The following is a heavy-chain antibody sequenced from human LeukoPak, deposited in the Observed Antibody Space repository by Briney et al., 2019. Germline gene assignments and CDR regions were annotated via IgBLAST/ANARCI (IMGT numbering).Heavy chain of an antibody. Sequence: PSETLSLTCTVSGGSISSYYWGWIRQPPGKGLEWIGSIYYSGSTYYNPSLKSRVTISVDTSKNQFSLKLSSVTAADTAVYYCARPAVYDSSGPMEYWGQGTLVTVSS. CDR1: GGSISSYY. D-gene: IGHD3-22*01. V-gene: IGHV4-39*01. CDR3: ARPAVYDSSGPMEY. J-gene: IGHJ4*02. CDR2: IYYSGST.